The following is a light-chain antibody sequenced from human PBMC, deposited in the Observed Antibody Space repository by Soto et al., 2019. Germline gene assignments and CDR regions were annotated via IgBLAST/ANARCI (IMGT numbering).Light chain of an antibody. Sequence: TQMTQSPPTLSASVEDRVTITCQASHDIGNYLNWYQHKPGKAPNLVIFDASNLETGVPSRFSGSGSGTDFTLTISSLRPEDFPTNYCQHSGHLPLFAPGTKVGI. CDR2: DAS. J-gene: IGKJ3*01. CDR1: HDIGNY. V-gene: IGKV1-33*01. CDR3: QHSGHLPL.